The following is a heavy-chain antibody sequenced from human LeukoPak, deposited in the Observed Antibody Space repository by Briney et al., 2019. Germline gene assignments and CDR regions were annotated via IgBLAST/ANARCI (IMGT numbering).Heavy chain of an antibody. D-gene: IGHD2-2*01. CDR2: IYSGGST. V-gene: IGHV3-66*01. CDR1: GFTVSSNY. J-gene: IGHJ4*02. CDR3: ARSAGSAAINY. Sequence: PGGSLRLSCAASGFTVSSNYMSWVRQAPGKGLEWVSVIYSGGSTYYADSVKGRFTISRDNSKNTLYLQLSSLRAEDTAVYYCARSAGSAAINYWGQGTLVSVSS.